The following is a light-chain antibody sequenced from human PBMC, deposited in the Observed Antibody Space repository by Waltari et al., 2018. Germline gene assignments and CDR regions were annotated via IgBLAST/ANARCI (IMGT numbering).Light chain of an antibody. Sequence: DIVMSPSPDSLAVSLGERATINCKSSQSVLSSSNNKNYLTWYQQKPRQPPKLLISWASARESGVPDRFSGSGSGTDFTLTISSLQAEDAAVYYCQQYYSAPLTFGGGTKVEIK. CDR3: QQYYSAPLT. V-gene: IGKV4-1*01. J-gene: IGKJ4*01. CDR2: WAS. CDR1: QSVLSSSNNKNY.